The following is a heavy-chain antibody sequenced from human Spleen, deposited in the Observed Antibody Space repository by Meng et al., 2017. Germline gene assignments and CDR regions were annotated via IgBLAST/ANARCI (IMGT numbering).Heavy chain of an antibody. D-gene: IGHD7-27*01. CDR3: ARDYWGSLDY. CDR1: VDSVRSSDYQ. J-gene: IGHJ4*02. Sequence: QVQLQESGPGRVSASETLSLIVTVAVDSVRSSDYQWSWIRQPPGKGLEWIGFASTNYNPSLKSRLTISLDTSKNQFSLKLTSVTAADTAVYYCARDYWGSLDYWGQGILVTVSS. V-gene: IGHV4-61*08. CDR2: AST.